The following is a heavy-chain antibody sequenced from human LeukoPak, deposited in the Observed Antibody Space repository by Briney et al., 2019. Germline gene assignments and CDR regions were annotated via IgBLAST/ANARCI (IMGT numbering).Heavy chain of an antibody. CDR2: ISSSSSYI. CDR1: GFTFSSYS. Sequence: GGSLRLSCAASGFTFSSYSMDWVRQAPGKGLEWVSSISSSSSYIYYADSVKGRFTISRDNAKNSLYLQMNSLRAEDTAVYYCARGGGSYFHYYYYMDVWGKGTTVTVSS. CDR3: ARGGGSYFHYYYYMDV. V-gene: IGHV3-21*01. J-gene: IGHJ6*03. D-gene: IGHD1-26*01.